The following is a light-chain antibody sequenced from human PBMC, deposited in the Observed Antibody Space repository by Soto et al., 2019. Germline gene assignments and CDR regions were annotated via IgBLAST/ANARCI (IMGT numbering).Light chain of an antibody. Sequence: QSALTQPASVSGSPGQSITISCTGTSSDVGGYNYVSWYQQHRGKAPKLMIYEVSNRPSGVSNRFSGSNSVNTASLTISGLQAEDEADYYCSSYTSSSTLVFGGGTQLTVL. J-gene: IGLJ2*01. CDR2: EVS. CDR3: SSYTSSSTLV. V-gene: IGLV2-14*01. CDR1: SSDVGGYNY.